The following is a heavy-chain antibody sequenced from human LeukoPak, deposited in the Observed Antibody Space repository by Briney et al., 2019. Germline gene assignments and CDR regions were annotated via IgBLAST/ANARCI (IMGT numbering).Heavy chain of an antibody. J-gene: IGHJ4*02. V-gene: IGHV3-66*01. CDR2: IYSGGTT. CDR3: ARAQGRGFDY. Sequence: GGALRLSCAASGFNVSSSFLSWVRQAPGKGLEYVSVIYSGGTTYYADSVKGRFTISRDNSKNTVHLQMNSLRAEDTAVYYCARAQGRGFDYWGQGTLVAVSA. CDR1: GFNVSSSF.